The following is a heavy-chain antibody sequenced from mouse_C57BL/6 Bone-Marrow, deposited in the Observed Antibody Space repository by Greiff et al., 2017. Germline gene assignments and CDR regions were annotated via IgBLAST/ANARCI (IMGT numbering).Heavy chain of an antibody. CDR1: GYTFTSYW. CDR3: ARSSTMITTCRD. D-gene: IGHD2-4*01. J-gene: IGHJ4*01. V-gene: IGHV1-53*01. CDR2: INPSNGGT. Sequence: QLQQPGTELVKPGASVKLSCKASGYTFTSYWMHWVKQRPGQGLEWIGNINPSNGGTNYNEKFKSKATLTVDKSSSTAYMQLTSLSSEDSAVYYCARSSTMITTCRDWGQGTSVTVSS.